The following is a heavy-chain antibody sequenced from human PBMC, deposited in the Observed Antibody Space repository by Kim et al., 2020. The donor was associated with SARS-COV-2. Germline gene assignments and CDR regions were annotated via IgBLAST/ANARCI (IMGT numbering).Heavy chain of an antibody. CDR1: GFTWSNHA. Sequence: GGSLRLSCAVSGFTWSNHAMSWVRQAPGKGLEWSSALCFAFFRSLSAAPVRGRLSMSIDLSNPPLYVHLTSLRAYDTAVYYCTMATISGPYYYGMDVWG. D-gene: IGHD5-12*01. J-gene: IGHJ6*02. CDR2: LCFAFFRS. V-gene: IGHV3-23*05. CDR3: TMATISGPYYYGMDV.